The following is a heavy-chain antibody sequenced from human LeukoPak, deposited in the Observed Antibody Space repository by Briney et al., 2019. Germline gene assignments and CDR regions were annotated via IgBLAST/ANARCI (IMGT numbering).Heavy chain of an antibody. Sequence: SETLSLTCAVYGGSFSGYYWSWIRQPPGKGLEWIGEINHSGSTNYNPSLKSRVTISVDTSKNQFSLKLSSVTAADTAVHYCARARITIFGVVIGYDYWGQGTLVTVSS. J-gene: IGHJ4*02. CDR2: INHSGST. CDR1: GGSFSGYY. CDR3: ARARITIFGVVIGYDY. D-gene: IGHD3-3*01. V-gene: IGHV4-34*01.